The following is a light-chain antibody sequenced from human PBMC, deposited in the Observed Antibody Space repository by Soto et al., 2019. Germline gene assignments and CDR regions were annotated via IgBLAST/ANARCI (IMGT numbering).Light chain of an antibody. J-gene: IGKJ2*01. Sequence: DLQMTQSPSSLSASVGDRVTITCQASQDITKYLSWFQQKPGKVPKLLIYDASELETGVPSRFSGSGSGTDFTFTISSLQPEDIATYYCQHYDNLPYTFGQGTKLEMK. V-gene: IGKV1-33*01. CDR1: QDITKY. CDR3: QHYDNLPYT. CDR2: DAS.